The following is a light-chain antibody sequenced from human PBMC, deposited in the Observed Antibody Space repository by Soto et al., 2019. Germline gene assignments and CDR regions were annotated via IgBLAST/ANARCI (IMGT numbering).Light chain of an antibody. CDR1: QSVSIN. V-gene: IGKV3-15*01. CDR3: QQYGSPPIT. Sequence: EIVMTQSPATLSVSPGERATLSCRASQSVSINLAWYQQKPGQAPRLLIYAASTRATGVPARFSGSGSGTDFTLTISRLEPEDFAVYYCQQYGSPPITFGQGTRLEIK. J-gene: IGKJ5*01. CDR2: AAS.